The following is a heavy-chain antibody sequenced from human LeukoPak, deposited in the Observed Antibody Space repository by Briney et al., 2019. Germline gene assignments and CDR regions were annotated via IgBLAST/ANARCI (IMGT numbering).Heavy chain of an antibody. CDR2: INPNSGGT. CDR1: GYTFTGYY. J-gene: IGHJ4*02. D-gene: IGHD6-13*01. V-gene: IGHV1-2*02. Sequence: ASVKVSCKASGYTFTGYYMHWVRQAPGQGLEWMGWINPNSGGTNYAQKFQGRVTMTRDTSISTAYMELSRLRSDDTAVYYCARCRVVSGSCPYGFDYWGQGTLVTVSS. CDR3: ARCRVVSGSCPYGFDY.